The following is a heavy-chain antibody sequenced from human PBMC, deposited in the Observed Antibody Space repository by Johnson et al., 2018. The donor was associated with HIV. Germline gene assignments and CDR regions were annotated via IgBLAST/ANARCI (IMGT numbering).Heavy chain of an antibody. Sequence: VQLVESGGGLVQPGGSLRLSCAASGFTFSSFEMNWVRQAPGKGLEWVSYISSNGITIYYADSMEGRFTISRDNAKSSLFLQLDSLRAEDTAVYYCARDGVYSSPWDAFDIWGQGTVVTVSS. J-gene: IGHJ3*02. V-gene: IGHV3-48*03. CDR3: ARDGVYSSPWDAFDI. CDR2: ISSNGITI. CDR1: GFTFSSFE. D-gene: IGHD6-13*01.